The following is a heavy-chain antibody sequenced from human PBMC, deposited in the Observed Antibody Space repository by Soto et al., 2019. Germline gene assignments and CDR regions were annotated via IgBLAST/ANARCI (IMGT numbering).Heavy chain of an antibody. V-gene: IGHV1-3*01. CDR1: GYTFTSYA. Sequence: GGSVKVSCKASGYTFTSYALQWVRQAPGQRLEWMGWINAGNGNTKYSQKFQGRVIITRDTSASTAYMELSSLRSEDTAVYYCARPVPLAAAGTPPFDYWGQGTLVTVSS. J-gene: IGHJ4*02. CDR2: INAGNGNT. CDR3: ARPVPLAAAGTPPFDY. D-gene: IGHD6-13*01.